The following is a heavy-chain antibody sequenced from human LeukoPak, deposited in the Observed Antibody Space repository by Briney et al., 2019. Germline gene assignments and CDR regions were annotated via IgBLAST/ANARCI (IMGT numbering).Heavy chain of an antibody. CDR1: GFTFSSYS. CDR3: ARVDYFES. Sequence: QPGGSLRLSCAGSGFTFSSYSMSWVRQAPGKGLEWLSYISSSSGTIYYADSVKGRFTISRDNAKNSLYLQMNSLTDEDTAVYYCARVDYFESWGQGTLVTVSS. V-gene: IGHV3-48*02. CDR2: ISSSSGTI. J-gene: IGHJ4*02.